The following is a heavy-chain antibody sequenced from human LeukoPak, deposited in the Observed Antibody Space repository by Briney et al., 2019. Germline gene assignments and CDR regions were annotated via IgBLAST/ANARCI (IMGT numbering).Heavy chain of an antibody. CDR2: FDPEDGET. CDR3: ARDRGSGDYYKQDAFDI. D-gene: IGHD4-17*01. Sequence: ASVKVSCKVSGYTLTELSMHWVRQAPGKGLEWMGGFDPEDGETIYAQKFQGRVTMTEDTSTDTAYMELSSLRSEDTAVYYCARDRGSGDYYKQDAFDIWGQGTMVTVSS. V-gene: IGHV1-24*01. CDR1: GYTLTELS. J-gene: IGHJ3*02.